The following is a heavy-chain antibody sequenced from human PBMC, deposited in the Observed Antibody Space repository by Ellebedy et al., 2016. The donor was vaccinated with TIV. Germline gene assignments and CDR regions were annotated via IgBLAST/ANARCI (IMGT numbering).Heavy chain of an antibody. V-gene: IGHV4-59*12. D-gene: IGHD3-10*01. Sequence: GSLRLSCTVSGGSISSYYWSWIRQPPGKGLEWIGYIYYSGSTNYNPSLKSRVTMSVDTSKNQFSLKLSSVTAADTAVYYCARDLGRHYGSGSMYWYFDLWGRGTLVTVPS. CDR1: GGSISSYY. CDR2: IYYSGST. J-gene: IGHJ2*01. CDR3: ARDLGRHYGSGSMYWYFDL.